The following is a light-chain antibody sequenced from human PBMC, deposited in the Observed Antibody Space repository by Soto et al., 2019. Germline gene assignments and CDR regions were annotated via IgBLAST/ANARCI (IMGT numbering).Light chain of an antibody. CDR2: DVY. Sequence: QSALTQPASVSGSPGQSSTISCTGTSSDVGGYNYVSWFQQHPGKAPNLMIYDVYRRPSGVSYRFSGSKSGNTASLTISGLQAEDEADYYCSSSTTSSTVVFGGGTQLTVL. V-gene: IGLV2-14*01. CDR1: SSDVGGYNY. CDR3: SSSTTSSTVV. J-gene: IGLJ2*01.